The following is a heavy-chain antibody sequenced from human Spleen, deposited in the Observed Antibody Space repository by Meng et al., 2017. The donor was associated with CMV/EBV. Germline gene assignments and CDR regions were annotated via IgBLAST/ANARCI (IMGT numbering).Heavy chain of an antibody. CDR1: GGTFSSYT. V-gene: IGHV1-69*10. Sequence: SVKVSCKASGGTFSSYTISWVRQAPGQGLEWMGGIIPSLGVANYAQKFQGRVTITADTSMSTAYMELSSLRSEDTAVYYCARVRGIAILGVLNTNDYWGQGTLVTVSS. J-gene: IGHJ4*02. CDR2: IIPSLGVA. CDR3: ARVRGIAILGVLNTNDY. D-gene: IGHD3-3*01.